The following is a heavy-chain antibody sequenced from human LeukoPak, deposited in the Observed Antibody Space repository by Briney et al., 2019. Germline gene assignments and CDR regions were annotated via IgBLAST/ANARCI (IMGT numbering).Heavy chain of an antibody. J-gene: IGHJ4*02. Sequence: GGSLRLSCAASGFTFSSSAMNWVRQAPGKGLEWVSFIRYDGGNKYYADSVKGRFTISRDNSKNTLYLQMNSLRGEDTAVYHCAKDRGSGSYFDYWGQGTLVTVSS. V-gene: IGHV3-30*02. CDR3: AKDRGSGSYFDY. CDR2: IRYDGGNK. CDR1: GFTFSSSA. D-gene: IGHD1-26*01.